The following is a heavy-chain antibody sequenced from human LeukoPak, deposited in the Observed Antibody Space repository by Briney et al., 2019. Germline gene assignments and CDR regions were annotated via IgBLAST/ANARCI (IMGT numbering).Heavy chain of an antibody. V-gene: IGHV4-59*01. CDR2: IDYSGST. D-gene: IGHD1-26*01. Sequence: SETLSLTCTVSGGSISSYYWSWIRQPPGKGLEWIAYIDYSGSTNYNPSLKSRVTISVDASRNQFSLNLSSVTAADTAVYYCARDRRRDLLHAFDIWGQGTMVTVSS. CDR3: ARDRRRDLLHAFDI. CDR1: GGSISSYY. J-gene: IGHJ3*02.